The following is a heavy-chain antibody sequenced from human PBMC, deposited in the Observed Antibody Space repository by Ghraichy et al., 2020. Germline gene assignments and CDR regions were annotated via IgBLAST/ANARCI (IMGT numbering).Heavy chain of an antibody. CDR3: ARSVQYYDVWSGYPPARFDP. CDR1: GGSISSSSYY. D-gene: IGHD3-3*01. Sequence: SQTLSLTCTVSGGSISSSSYYWGWIRQPPGKGLEWIGSMYYSGSTYYNASLKSRVTISVDTSKNQFSLKLSSVTAADTAMYYCARSVQYYDVWSGYPPARFDPWGQGTLVTVSS. V-gene: IGHV4-39*07. CDR2: MYYSGST. J-gene: IGHJ5*02.